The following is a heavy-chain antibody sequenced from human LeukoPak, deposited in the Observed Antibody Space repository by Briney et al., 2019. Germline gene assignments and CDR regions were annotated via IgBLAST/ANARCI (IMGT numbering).Heavy chain of an antibody. CDR1: GFTFSNAW. V-gene: IGHV3-15*01. CDR3: LRDWYGSGSYWQIRESYFDY. J-gene: IGHJ4*02. Sequence: GGSLRLSCAASGFTFSNAWMSWVRKAPGKGLDWVGRIKRKTDGGTTDYAAPVKGRFTISRDDSKDTLYLQMNSLKTEDTAVYYCLRDWYGSGSYWQIRESYFDYWGQGTLVTVSS. D-gene: IGHD3-10*01. CDR2: IKRKTDGGTT.